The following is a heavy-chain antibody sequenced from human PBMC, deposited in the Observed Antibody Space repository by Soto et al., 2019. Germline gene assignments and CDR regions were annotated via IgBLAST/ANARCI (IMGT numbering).Heavy chain of an antibody. J-gene: IGHJ4*02. Sequence: QVTLKESGPVLVKPTESLTLTCTVSGFSLSSARMSVSWIRQPPGKALEWLAHIFSSDAKSYSASLKSRLTISKHTSKSQVVLTMTNMNPVDTATYYCTRIRGWGWLGPNDYWGQGTLVTVSS. CDR1: GFSLSSARMS. CDR3: TRIRGWGWLGPNDY. D-gene: IGHD3-10*01. V-gene: IGHV2-26*01. CDR2: IFSSDAK.